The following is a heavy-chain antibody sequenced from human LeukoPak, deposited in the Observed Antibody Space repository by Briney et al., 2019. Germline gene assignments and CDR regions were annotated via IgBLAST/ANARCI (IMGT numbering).Heavy chain of an antibody. D-gene: IGHD3-22*01. CDR2: IYWDDDK. CDR3: AHLPVDYYDSSGYYSCFDY. J-gene: IGHJ4*02. Sequence: SGPTLVKPTQTLTLTCTFSGFSLSTSGVGVGWIRQPPGKALEWLALIYWDDDKRYSPSLKSRPTITKDTSKNQVVLTMTNMDPVDTATYYCAHLPVDYYDSSGYYSCFDYWGQGTLVTVSS. V-gene: IGHV2-5*02. CDR1: GFSLSTSGVG.